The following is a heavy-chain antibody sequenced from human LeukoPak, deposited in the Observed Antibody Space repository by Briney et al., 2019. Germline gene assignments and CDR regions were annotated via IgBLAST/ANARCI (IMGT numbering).Heavy chain of an antibody. V-gene: IGHV3-7*01. J-gene: IGHJ6*02. CDR1: GFTFSSYW. CDR2: IKQDGSEK. Sequence: PGGSLRLSCAASGFTFSSYWMSWVRQAPGKGLEWVANIKQDGSEKYYVDSVKGRFTISRDNAKNSLYLQMNSLRAEDTAVYYCARDKAVWDVWFGELYGMDVWGQGTTVTVSS. D-gene: IGHD3-10*01. CDR3: ARDKAVWDVWFGELYGMDV.